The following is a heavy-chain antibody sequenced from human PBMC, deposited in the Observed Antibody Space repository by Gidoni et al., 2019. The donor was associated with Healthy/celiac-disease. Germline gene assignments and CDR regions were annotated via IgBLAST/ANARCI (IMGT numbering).Heavy chain of an antibody. D-gene: IGHD4-17*01. J-gene: IGHJ6*02. CDR3: TTATVTTCAAYYYYYGMDV. CDR1: GFPFSNAW. CDR2: IKSKTDGGTT. Sequence: EVQLVESGGGLVKPGGSLRLSCAASGFPFSNAWMSWVRQAPGKGLEWVGRIKSKTDGGTTDDAAPVKGRFTISRDDSKNTLYLQMNSLKTEDTAVYYCTTATVTTCAAYYYYYGMDVWGQGTTVTVSS. V-gene: IGHV3-15*01.